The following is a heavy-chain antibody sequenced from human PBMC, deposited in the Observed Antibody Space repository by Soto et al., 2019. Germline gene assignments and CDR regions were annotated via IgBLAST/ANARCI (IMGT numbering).Heavy chain of an antibody. CDR3: AREDNSFNSFDP. CDR1: GGSISSGAYS. Sequence: SETLSLTCSVSGGSISSGAYSWSWIRQPPGKGPEWIGYIFHSGGTYYNPSLKSRVTMSVDTSKNQFSLKVTSMTAADTAVHFCAREDNSFNSFDPWGQGTLVTVSS. CDR2: IFHSGGT. D-gene: IGHD1-1*01. V-gene: IGHV4-30-2*01. J-gene: IGHJ5*02.